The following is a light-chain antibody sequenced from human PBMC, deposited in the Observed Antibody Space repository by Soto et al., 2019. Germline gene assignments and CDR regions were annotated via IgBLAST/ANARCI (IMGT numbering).Light chain of an antibody. V-gene: IGKV3-20*01. J-gene: IGKJ2*01. CDR1: QSVSNNY. Sequence: EVVLTQSPGTLSLSPGERATLSCRASQSVSNNYFAWYQQKPGQAPRLLIFGSSDRATGIPDRFSGSGSGADFTITISSLEHEDFSVYYCQQYGSSPPYTFGQGTKLEIK. CDR3: QQYGSSPPYT. CDR2: GSS.